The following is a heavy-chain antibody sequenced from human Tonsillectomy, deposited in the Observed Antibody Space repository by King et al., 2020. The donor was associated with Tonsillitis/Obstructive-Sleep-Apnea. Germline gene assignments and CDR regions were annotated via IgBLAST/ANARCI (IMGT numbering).Heavy chain of an antibody. CDR3: ARGVSGYCSSTSCSSYYYYYYMDV. CDR1: GFTFSSYW. D-gene: IGHD2-2*01. V-gene: IGHV3-7*04. CDR2: IKQDGSEK. J-gene: IGHJ6*03. Sequence: VQLVESGGGLVQPGGSLRLSCAASGFTFSSYWMSWVRQAPGKGREWVANIKQDGSEKYYVDSVKGRFTFSRDNAKNAMSLQMNSLRAEDTAVYYCARGVSGYCSSTSCSSYYYYYYMDVWGKGTTVTVSS.